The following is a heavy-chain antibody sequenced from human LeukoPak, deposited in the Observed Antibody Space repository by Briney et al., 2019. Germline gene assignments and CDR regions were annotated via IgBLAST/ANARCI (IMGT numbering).Heavy chain of an antibody. J-gene: IGHJ4*02. V-gene: IGHV3-23*01. CDR1: GFTFSSYA. CDR2: ISGSGGST. CDR3: AKEVHIVVVIATFDY. D-gene: IGHD2-21*01. Sequence: GGSLRLSCAASGFTFSSYAMSWVRQAPGKGLEWVSAISGSGGSTYYADSVKGRFTISRDNSKNTLSLQMNSLRAEDTAVYYCAKEVHIVVVIATFDYWGQGTLVTVSS.